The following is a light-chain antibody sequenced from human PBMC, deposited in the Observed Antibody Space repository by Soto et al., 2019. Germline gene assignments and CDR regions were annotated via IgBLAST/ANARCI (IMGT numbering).Light chain of an antibody. CDR3: QQLDSYPLT. J-gene: IGKJ4*01. CDR2: VAS. CDR1: QDISTY. V-gene: IGKV1-9*01. Sequence: DIQLTQSPSFLSASVGDRVTLTCRASQDISTYLAWYQQKPGKAPNLLIYVASTLQDGVPSRFSGTGSGTEFTLTITNLQPADFAPYYCQQLDSYPLTFGGGTEVEIK.